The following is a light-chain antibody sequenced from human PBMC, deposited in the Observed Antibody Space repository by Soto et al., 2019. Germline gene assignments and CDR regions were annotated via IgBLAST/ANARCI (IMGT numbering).Light chain of an antibody. J-gene: IGLJ2*01. Sequence: QSVLTQPASVSGSPGQSITISCTGTSSDVGSYNLVSWYQQHPGKAPKLMIYEGSKRPSGVSNRFSGSKSGNTASLTISGLQAEDEADYYCCSYAGSSTPVAFGGGTKLTVL. CDR1: SSDVGSYNL. V-gene: IGLV2-23*01. CDR2: EGS. CDR3: CSYAGSSTPVA.